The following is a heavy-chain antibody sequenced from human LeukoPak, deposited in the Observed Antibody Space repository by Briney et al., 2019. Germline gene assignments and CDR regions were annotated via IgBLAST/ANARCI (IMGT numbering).Heavy chain of an antibody. Sequence: GGSLRLSCAASGFTVSSNYMSWVRQAPGKGLEWVSIIYRGGNIYYADSVKDRFTISRDNSKNTLYFQMNSLRAEETAVYYCARQYCSSTSCNGVFDIWGQGTMVTVSS. D-gene: IGHD2-2*01. J-gene: IGHJ3*02. CDR2: IYRGGNI. CDR3: ARQYCSSTSCNGVFDI. V-gene: IGHV3-53*01. CDR1: GFTVSSNY.